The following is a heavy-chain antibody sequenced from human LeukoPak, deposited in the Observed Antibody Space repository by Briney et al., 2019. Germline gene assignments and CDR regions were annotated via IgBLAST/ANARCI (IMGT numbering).Heavy chain of an antibody. CDR2: IYYSGST. CDR3: ARGMTQEYYYYYYYMDV. CDR1: GGSISSYY. Sequence: SETLSLTCTVSGGSISSYYWSWIRQPPGKGLEWIGYIYYSGSTNYNPSLKSRVTISVDTSKNQFSLKLSSATAADTAVYYCARGMTQEYYYYYYYMDVWGKGTTVTVSS. J-gene: IGHJ6*03. V-gene: IGHV4-59*01.